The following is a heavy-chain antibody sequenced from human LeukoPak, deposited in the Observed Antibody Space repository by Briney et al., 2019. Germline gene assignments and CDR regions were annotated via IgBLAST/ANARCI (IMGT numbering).Heavy chain of an antibody. CDR2: IIPIFGTA. CDR3: ARGLEWLTRRHTWFDP. V-gene: IGHV1-69*13. D-gene: IGHD3-3*01. CDR1: GGTFSSYA. Sequence: SVKVSCTASGGTFSSYAISWVRQAPGQGLEWMGGIIPIFGTANYAQKFQGRVTITADESTSTAYMELSSLRSDDTAVYYCARGLEWLTRRHTWFDPWGQGTLVTVSS. J-gene: IGHJ5*02.